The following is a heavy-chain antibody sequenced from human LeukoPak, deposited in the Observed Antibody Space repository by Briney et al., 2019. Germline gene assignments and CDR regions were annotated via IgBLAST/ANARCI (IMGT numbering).Heavy chain of an antibody. J-gene: IGHJ5*02. V-gene: IGHV4-4*07. CDR1: GNSFGDYY. Sequence: PSETLSLTCTVSGNSFGDYYWSWIRQPAGKGLEWIGRIYTSGSTTYNPSLKSRVTMSVDTSKSQFSLNLMSVTAADTAVYYCTREQINDSSGYYNWFDPWGQGTLVTVSS. D-gene: IGHD3-22*01. CDR2: IYTSGST. CDR3: TREQINDSSGYYNWFDP.